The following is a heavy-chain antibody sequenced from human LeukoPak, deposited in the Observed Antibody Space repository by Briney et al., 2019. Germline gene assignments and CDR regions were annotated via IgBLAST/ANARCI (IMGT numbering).Heavy chain of an antibody. V-gene: IGHV3-30*18. CDR2: ISYDGSNK. Sequence: PEGSLRLSCAASGFTFSSYGMHWVRQAPGKGLEWVAVISYDGSNKYYADSVKGRFTISRDNSKNTLYLQMNSLRAEDTAVYYCAKDLDVVVGATTHLDYWGQGTLVTVSS. D-gene: IGHD1-26*01. J-gene: IGHJ4*02. CDR3: AKDLDVVVGATTHLDY. CDR1: GFTFSSYG.